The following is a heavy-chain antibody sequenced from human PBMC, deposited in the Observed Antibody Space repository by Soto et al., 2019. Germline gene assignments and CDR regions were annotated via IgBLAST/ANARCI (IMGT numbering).Heavy chain of an antibody. J-gene: IGHJ4*02. CDR2: MNPNSGNT. CDR3: ARALLYDFWSGYQNVFDY. V-gene: IGHV1-8*01. D-gene: IGHD3-3*01. CDR1: GYTFTSYD. Sequence: QVQLVQSGAEVKKPGASVKVSCKASGYTFTSYDINWVRQATGQGLEWMGWMNPNSGNTGYAQKFQGRVIMTRNTSISTAYMELSSLRSEDTAVYYCARALLYDFWSGYQNVFDYWGQGTLVTVSS.